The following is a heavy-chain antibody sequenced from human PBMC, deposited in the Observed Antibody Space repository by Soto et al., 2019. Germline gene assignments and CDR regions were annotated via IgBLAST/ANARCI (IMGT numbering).Heavy chain of an antibody. CDR2: ISYDGSNK. V-gene: IGHV3-30*18. Sequence: ESGGGVVQPGRSLRLSCAGSGFTFSAYGMDWVRQAPGKGLEWVAVISYDGSNKYYADSVKGRFTISRDNSKNTLYLKMNSLRAEDTAVYYCAKDRMRAGVRSDFDYWGQGTLVTVSS. CDR3: AKDRMRAGVRSDFDY. D-gene: IGHD3-10*01. J-gene: IGHJ4*02. CDR1: GFTFSAYG.